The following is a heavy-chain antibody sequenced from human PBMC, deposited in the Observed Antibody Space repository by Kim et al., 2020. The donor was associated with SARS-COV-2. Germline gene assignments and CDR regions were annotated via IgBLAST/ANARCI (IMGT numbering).Heavy chain of an antibody. Sequence: GGSLRLSCTASGFTFGDYAMSWVRQAPGKGLEWVGFIRSKAYGGTTEYAASVKGRFTISRDDSKSIAYLQMNSLKTEDTAVYYCTRGRIPNWFDPWGQGTLVTVSS. CDR1: GFTFGDYA. CDR3: TRGRIPNWFDP. J-gene: IGHJ5*02. V-gene: IGHV3-49*04. CDR2: IRSKAYGGTT.